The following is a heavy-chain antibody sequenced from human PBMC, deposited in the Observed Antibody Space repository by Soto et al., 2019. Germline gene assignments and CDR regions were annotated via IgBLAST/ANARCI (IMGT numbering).Heavy chain of an antibody. J-gene: IGHJ4*02. CDR1: GFTFSSYW. Sequence: EAQVVESGGGLVQPGGSLRLSCAASGFTFSSYWMSWVRQAPGKGLEWVAHIKEDGSNKYYVDSVKGRFTVSRDNAKNLLYLQMNSLRAEDTAVYYCARGIGPPLRPLDYWGQGTLVTVSS. CDR2: IKEDGSNK. V-gene: IGHV3-7*03. D-gene: IGHD4-17*01. CDR3: ARGIGPPLRPLDY.